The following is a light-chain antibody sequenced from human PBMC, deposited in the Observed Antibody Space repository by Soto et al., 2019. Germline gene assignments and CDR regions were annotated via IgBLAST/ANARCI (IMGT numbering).Light chain of an antibody. CDR3: TSFTSSSTYV. CDR1: SSDVGAYNY. CDR2: DVN. J-gene: IGLJ1*01. Sequence: QSALTQPASVSESPGQSITISCTGSSSDVGAYNYVSWYQQHPDKAPKLMIYDVNNRPSGVSDRFSGSKSGNTASLTISGLQAEDEADYYCTSFTSSSTYVFGTGIKVTVL. V-gene: IGLV2-14*01.